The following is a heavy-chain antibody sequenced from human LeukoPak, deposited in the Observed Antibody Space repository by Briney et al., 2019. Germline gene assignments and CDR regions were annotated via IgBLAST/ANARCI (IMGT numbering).Heavy chain of an antibody. V-gene: IGHV3-30*02. CDR1: GFTLRGYG. J-gene: IGHJ4*02. Sequence: GGSLRLSCAASGFTLRGYGMHWVRQAPGKGLEWVAFIRYDGSDKSYADSVKGRFTISRDNSENTLYLQINSLRVEDAAVYYCAKDTPTTGYHLDSWGQGTLVTVSS. D-gene: IGHD1-1*01. CDR3: AKDTPTTGYHLDS. CDR2: IRYDGSDK.